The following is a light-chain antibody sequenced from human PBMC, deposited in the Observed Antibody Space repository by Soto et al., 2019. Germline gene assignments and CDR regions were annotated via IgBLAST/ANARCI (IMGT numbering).Light chain of an antibody. CDR1: QSVSSY. V-gene: IGKV3-11*01. CDR2: DAS. CDR3: QQCGSSST. J-gene: IGKJ5*01. Sequence: EIVLTQSPATLSLSPGERATLSCRASQSVSSYLAWYQQKPGQAPRLLIYDASNRATGIPARFSGSGSGTEFTLTISSLESEDSAVYYCQQCGSSSTFGQGTRLENK.